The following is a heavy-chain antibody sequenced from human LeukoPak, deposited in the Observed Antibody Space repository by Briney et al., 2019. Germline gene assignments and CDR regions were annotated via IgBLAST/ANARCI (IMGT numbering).Heavy chain of an antibody. D-gene: IGHD3-10*01. J-gene: IGHJ4*02. V-gene: IGHV4-34*01. CDR2: INHSGST. Sequence: SETLSLTCAAYGGSFSGYYWSWIRQPPGKGLEWIGEINHSGSTNYNPSLKSRVTVSVDTSKNQFSLKLSSVTAADTAVYYCARARGVGDYWGQGTLVTVSS. CDR1: GGSFSGYY. CDR3: ARARGVGDY.